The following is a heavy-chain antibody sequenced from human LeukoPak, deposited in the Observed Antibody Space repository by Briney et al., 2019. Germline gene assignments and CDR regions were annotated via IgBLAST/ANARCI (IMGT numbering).Heavy chain of an antibody. CDR1: GGSISSYY. J-gene: IGHJ4*02. Sequence: PSETLSLTCTVSGGSISSYYWSWIRQPPGKGLEWIGYIYYSGSTNYNPSLKSRVTISVDTSKNQFSLKLSSVTAADTAVYYCARIRSVVGRIVVVPAAYFDYWGQGTLVTVSS. CDR2: IYYSGST. D-gene: IGHD2-2*01. CDR3: ARIRSVVGRIVVVPAAYFDY. V-gene: IGHV4-59*01.